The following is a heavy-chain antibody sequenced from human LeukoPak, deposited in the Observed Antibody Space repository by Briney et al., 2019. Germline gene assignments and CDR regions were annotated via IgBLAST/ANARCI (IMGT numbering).Heavy chain of an antibody. D-gene: IGHD1-26*01. V-gene: IGHV4-59*01. Sequence: SETLSLTCTVSGGSISSYYWSWIRQPPGKGLEWIGYIYYSGSTNYNPSLKSRVTISVDTSKNQFSLKLSSVTAADTAVYYCARGEESYFDYWGQGTLVTVSS. J-gene: IGHJ4*02. CDR2: IYYSGST. CDR3: ARGEESYFDY. CDR1: GGSISSYY.